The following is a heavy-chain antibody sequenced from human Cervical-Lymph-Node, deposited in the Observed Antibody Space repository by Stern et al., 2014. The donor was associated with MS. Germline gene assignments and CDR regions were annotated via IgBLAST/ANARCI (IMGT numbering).Heavy chain of an antibody. V-gene: IGHV1-2*02. Sequence: QVQLVQSGAEVKTPGASVKVSCKASGYTFAGYHVQWVRQAPGQGLEWMGWILPNTGATNYAQKFQGRVSMTGDTSISTAYMELSGLTFDDTATYYCARDRDFSSWGDFDYWGQGTLVTVSP. J-gene: IGHJ4*02. CDR3: ARDRDFSSWGDFDY. D-gene: IGHD6-13*01. CDR1: GYTFAGYH. CDR2: ILPNTGAT.